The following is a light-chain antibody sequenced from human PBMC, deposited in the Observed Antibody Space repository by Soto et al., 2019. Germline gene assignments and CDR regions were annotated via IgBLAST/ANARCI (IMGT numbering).Light chain of an antibody. V-gene: IGKV3-20*01. CDR2: GAS. CDR1: QSVSSRY. Sequence: LTQSPGTLSLSPGERATLSCRASQSVSSRYLAWYQQKPGQAPRLLIYGASSRATGIPDRFSGSGSGTDFTLTISRLEPEDFAVYYCQQYHNWPPLTFGGGTKVDIK. CDR3: QQYHNWPPLT. J-gene: IGKJ4*01.